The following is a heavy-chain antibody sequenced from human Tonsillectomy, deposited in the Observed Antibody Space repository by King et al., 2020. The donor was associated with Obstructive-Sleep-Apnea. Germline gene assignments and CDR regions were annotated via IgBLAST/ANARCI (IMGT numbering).Heavy chain of an antibody. J-gene: IGHJ6*02. CDR1: GYTFTSYG. Sequence: QLVQSGAEVKKPGASVKVSCKASGYTFTSYGIIWVRQAPGQGLEWMGWIGPYNLITNYAQSFQGIVTMITEPSTSTAYMELRSLRSDDTAVYYCAKTPRESYYYGMDVWGQGTTVTVSS. V-gene: IGHV1-18*04. CDR3: AKTPRESYYYGMDV. CDR2: IGPYNLIT.